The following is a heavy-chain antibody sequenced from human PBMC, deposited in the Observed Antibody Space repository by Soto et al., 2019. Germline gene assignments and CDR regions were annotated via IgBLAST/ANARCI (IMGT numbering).Heavy chain of an antibody. J-gene: IGHJ4*02. CDR3: STLRDNGNYGACDF. D-gene: IGHD4-17*01. Sequence: QVQLVQSGAEVKKPGASLKVSCKGSGYSFTGYYIHWVRQAPGQGLEWMGWINPNSGGTNDAHRFQASVTMTRGPSVSTAYRELSRLTPDATAVSQCSTLRDNGNYGACDFWGQGTLVTVAS. CDR2: INPNSGGT. CDR1: GYSFTGYY. V-gene: IGHV1-2*04.